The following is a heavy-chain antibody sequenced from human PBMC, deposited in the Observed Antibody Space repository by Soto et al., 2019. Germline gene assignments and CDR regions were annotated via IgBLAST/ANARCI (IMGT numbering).Heavy chain of an antibody. V-gene: IGHV5-51*01. CDR2: IYVDDSET. CDR3: AIGDRGED. CDR1: GYRFTSFL. Sequence: PGESLKISCKGSGYRFTSFLISWVRQMPGKGLEWMGIIYVDDSETRYSPSFQGQVTISADKSISAAYLQWSSLKASDTAMYYCAIGDRGEDCGQGTLVTVSS. D-gene: IGHD4-17*01. J-gene: IGHJ4*02.